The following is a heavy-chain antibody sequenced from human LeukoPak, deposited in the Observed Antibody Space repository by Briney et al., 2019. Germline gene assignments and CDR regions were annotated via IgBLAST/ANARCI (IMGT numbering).Heavy chain of an antibody. J-gene: IGHJ6*03. D-gene: IGHD3-3*01. CDR3: ARVYDFWSGYYWGYMDV. CDR1: GGSFSGYY. CDR2: INHSGST. Sequence: SETLSLTCAVYGGSFSGYYWSWIRQPPGKGLEWIGEINHSGSTHYNPSLKSRVTISVDTSKNQFSLKLSSVTAADTAVYYCARVYDFWSGYYWGYMDVWGKGTTVTVSS. V-gene: IGHV4-34*01.